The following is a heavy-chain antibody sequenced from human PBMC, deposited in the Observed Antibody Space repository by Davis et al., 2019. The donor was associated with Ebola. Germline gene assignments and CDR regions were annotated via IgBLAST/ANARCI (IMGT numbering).Heavy chain of an antibody. CDR3: ARRIAVAGYFDY. J-gene: IGHJ4*02. CDR1: GGSISSSNW. CDR2: IYHSGST. V-gene: IGHV4-4*02. D-gene: IGHD6-19*01. Sequence: SETLSLTCTVSGGSISSSNWWSWVRQPPGKGLEWIGEIYHSGSTNYNPSLKSRVTISVDTSKNQFSLKLSSVTAADTAVYYCARRIAVAGYFDYWGQGTLVTVSS.